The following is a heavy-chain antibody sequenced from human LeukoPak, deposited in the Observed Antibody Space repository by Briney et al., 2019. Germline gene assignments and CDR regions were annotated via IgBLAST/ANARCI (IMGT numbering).Heavy chain of an antibody. CDR3: ARDLDGDYASY. Sequence: GGSLRLSCAASGFTFSSYSMNWVRQAPGKGLEWVSSISNSSTYIYYADSAKGRFTISRDNAKNSLYLQMNSLRAEDTAVYYCARDLDGDYASYWGQGTLVTVSS. V-gene: IGHV3-21*01. J-gene: IGHJ4*02. CDR1: GFTFSSYS. D-gene: IGHD4-17*01. CDR2: ISNSSTYI.